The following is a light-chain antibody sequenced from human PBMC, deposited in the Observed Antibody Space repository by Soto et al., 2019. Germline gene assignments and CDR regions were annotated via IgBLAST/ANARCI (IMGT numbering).Light chain of an antibody. V-gene: IGKV4-1*01. CDR3: QQYYSSPWT. Sequence: DIVMTQSPDSLAASLGERATINCKSSQSVLYSSNNKNYLAWYQQKSGQPPKLLIYWASTRESGVPDRFSGSGSGTDFTLTISSLQAADVAVYYCQQYYSSPWTFGQGTKVDIK. J-gene: IGKJ1*01. CDR1: QSVLYSSNNKNY. CDR2: WAS.